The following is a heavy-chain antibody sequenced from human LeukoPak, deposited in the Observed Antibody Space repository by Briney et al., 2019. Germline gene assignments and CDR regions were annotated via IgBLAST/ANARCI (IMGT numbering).Heavy chain of an antibody. CDR1: GYTFTGYY. J-gene: IGHJ4*02. Sequence: ASVKVSCKASGYTFTGYYMHWVRQAPGQGLEWMGWTNPNSGGTNYAQKFQGRVTMTRDTSISTAYMELSRLRSDDTAVYYCARNYDSSGYYFAFDYWGQGTLVTVSS. CDR3: ARNYDSSGYYFAFDY. CDR2: TNPNSGGT. V-gene: IGHV1-2*02. D-gene: IGHD3-22*01.